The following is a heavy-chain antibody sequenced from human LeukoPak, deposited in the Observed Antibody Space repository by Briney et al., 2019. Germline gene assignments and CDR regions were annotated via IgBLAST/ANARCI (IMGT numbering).Heavy chain of an antibody. CDR1: GFNVSNNY. V-gene: IGHV3-53*01. CDR3: ARDHNSSGYLYWYFDL. CDR2: IYSSGST. D-gene: IGHD3-22*01. Sequence: GGSLRLSCAASGFNVSNNYMTWVRQAPGKGLEWVSLIYSSGSTYYADSVKGRFTISRDNSKNTLYLQVNSLRAEDTAVYYCARDHNSSGYLYWYFDLWGRGTLVTVSS. J-gene: IGHJ2*01.